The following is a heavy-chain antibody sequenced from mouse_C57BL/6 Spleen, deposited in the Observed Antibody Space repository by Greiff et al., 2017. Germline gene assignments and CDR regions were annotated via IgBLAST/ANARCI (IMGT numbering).Heavy chain of an antibody. CDR1: GYTFTDYY. CDR2: INPYNGGT. Sequence: EVQLQQSGPVLVKPGASVKMSCKASGYTFTDYYMNWVKQSHGKSLEWIGVINPYNGGTSYNQKFKGKATLTVDKSSSTAYMELNSLTSEDSAVYYCAREDYYGSPRGVGYFDYSCQGTTRTVSS. D-gene: IGHD1-1*01. J-gene: IGHJ2*01. CDR3: AREDYYGSPRGVGYFDY. V-gene: IGHV1-19*01.